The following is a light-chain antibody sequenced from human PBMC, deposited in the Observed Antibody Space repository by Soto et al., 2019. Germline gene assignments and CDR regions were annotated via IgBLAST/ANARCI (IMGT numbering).Light chain of an antibody. Sequence: DIVMTQSPDSLAVSLGERATINCKSSQTVLYNSNNKNYLAWYQQKPGQPPKLLIYWASSRVSGVPDRFSGSGSGTDFTLTISSLQAEDVAVYYCQQCYSTPSFGGGTKVEMK. CDR3: QQCYSTPS. V-gene: IGKV4-1*01. CDR1: QTVLYNSNNKNY. J-gene: IGKJ4*01. CDR2: WAS.